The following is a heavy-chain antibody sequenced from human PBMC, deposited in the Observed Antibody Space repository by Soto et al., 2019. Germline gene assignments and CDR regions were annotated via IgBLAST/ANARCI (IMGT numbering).Heavy chain of an antibody. J-gene: IGHJ4*02. CDR1: GVSVRGSVSRYY. Sequence: SETLSLTCTVSGVSVRGSVSRYYWSWMRQPPGKGLEWIGYIDYSGATNYNSSLKSRVTISIDTSKNQFSLKLSSVTAADTASYYCARQEYNSVWYPFDYSGQGALVTVPS. V-gene: IGHV4-61*01. D-gene: IGHD6-19*01. CDR2: IDYSGAT. CDR3: ARQEYNSVWYPFDY.